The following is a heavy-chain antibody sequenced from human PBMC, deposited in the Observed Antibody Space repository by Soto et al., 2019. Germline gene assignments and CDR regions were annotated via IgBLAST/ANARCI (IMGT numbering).Heavy chain of an antibody. D-gene: IGHD3-9*01. Sequence: QLQLQESGPGLVKPSETLSLTCTVSGGSISSSSYYWGWIRQPPGKGLEWIGSIYYSGSTYYNPSLKSRVTISVDTSKNQFSLKLSSVTAADTAVYYCARGYFDWLLYATRKFDPWGQGTLVTVSS. CDR1: GGSISSSSYY. CDR2: IYYSGST. V-gene: IGHV4-39*01. J-gene: IGHJ5*02. CDR3: ARGYFDWLLYATRKFDP.